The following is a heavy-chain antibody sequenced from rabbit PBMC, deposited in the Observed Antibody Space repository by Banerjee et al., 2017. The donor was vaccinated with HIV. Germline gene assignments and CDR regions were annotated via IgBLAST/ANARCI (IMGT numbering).Heavy chain of an antibody. CDR1: GFTISSYYY. Sequence: QEHLVESGGGLVQPGGSLTLTCTASGFTISSYYYICWVRQAPGKGLEWIGCINIDDDNTGYASWAKGRFTISKTSSTMMTLQMTSLTAADTATYFCARGYSYRYAYVGNLWGPGTLVTVS. V-gene: IGHV1S45*01. CDR2: INIDDDNT. J-gene: IGHJ4*01. CDR3: ARGYSYRYAYVGNL. D-gene: IGHD6-1*01.